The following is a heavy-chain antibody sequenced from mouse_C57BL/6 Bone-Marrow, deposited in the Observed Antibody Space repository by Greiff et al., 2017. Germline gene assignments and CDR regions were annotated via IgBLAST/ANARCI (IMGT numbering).Heavy chain of an antibody. D-gene: IGHD1-1*01. CDR3: AREGYGSTRGYFDG. CDR1: GFTFSDYY. Sequence: EVKLVESEGGLVQPGSSMKLSCTASGFTFSDYYMAWVRQVPEKGLEWVANINYDGSSTYYLDSLKSRFIISRDNAKNILYLQMSSLKSEDTATYYCAREGYGSTRGYFDGWGTGTTVTVSS. V-gene: IGHV5-16*01. J-gene: IGHJ1*03. CDR2: INYDGSST.